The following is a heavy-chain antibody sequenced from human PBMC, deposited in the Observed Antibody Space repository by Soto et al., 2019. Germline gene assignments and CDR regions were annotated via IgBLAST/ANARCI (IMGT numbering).Heavy chain of an antibody. V-gene: IGHV4-38-2*01. CDR2: IHQSGRP. CDR3: ARGAPRGSIHDFDS. J-gene: IGHJ4*02. CDR1: NFSLSKEYH. D-gene: IGHD3-10*01. Sequence: SDTLSLTCAVSNFSLSKEYHWGWIRQPPGKGLEWLGSIHQSGRPYYNPALKSRLTISIDKSKKQFSLRLSSVPAADTDVYYCARGAPRGSIHDFDSWAQGSLVTVSS.